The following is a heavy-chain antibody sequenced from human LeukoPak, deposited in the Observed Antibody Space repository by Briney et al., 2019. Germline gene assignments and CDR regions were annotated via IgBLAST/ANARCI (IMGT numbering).Heavy chain of an antibody. J-gene: IGHJ4*02. CDR1: GFTFSSYW. CDR2: IKQDGSEK. CDR3: AREDGSGSYFVDY. D-gene: IGHD3-10*01. Sequence: SGGSLRLSCAASGFTFSSYWMSWVSQAPGEGLEWVANIKQDGSEKYYVDSVKGRFTISRDNAKNSLYLQMNSLRAEDTAVYYCAREDGSGSYFVDYWGQGTLVTVSS. V-gene: IGHV3-7*01.